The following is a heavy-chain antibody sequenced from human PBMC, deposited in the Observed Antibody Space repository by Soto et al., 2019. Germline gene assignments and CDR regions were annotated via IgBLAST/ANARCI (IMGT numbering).Heavy chain of an antibody. CDR1: GFTFSSYW. CDR2: IKQDGSEQ. V-gene: IGHV3-7*01. D-gene: IGHD3-3*01. Sequence: EVQLVESGGGLVQPGGSLRLSCAASGFTFSSYWMSWVRQAPGKGLEWVANIKQDGSEQYYVDSVKGRFTISRDNAKNSLYLQMNSLRAEDTAVYYCARLQSGPEDGMDVWGQGTTVTVSS. CDR3: ARLQSGPEDGMDV. J-gene: IGHJ6*02.